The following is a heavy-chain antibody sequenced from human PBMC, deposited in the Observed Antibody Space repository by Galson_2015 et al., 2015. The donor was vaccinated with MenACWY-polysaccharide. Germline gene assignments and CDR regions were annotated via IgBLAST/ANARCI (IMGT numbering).Heavy chain of an antibody. Sequence: SLRLSCAASGFTFSSYAMHWVRQAPGKGLEWVAVISYDGSNKYYADSVKGRFTISRDNSKNTLYLQMNSLRAEDTAVYYCGSRGELGITTYYYGMDVWGQGTTVTVSS. J-gene: IGHJ6*02. CDR2: ISYDGSNK. CDR1: GFTFSSYA. V-gene: IGHV3-30-3*01. CDR3: GSRGELGITTYYYGMDV. D-gene: IGHD3-16*01.